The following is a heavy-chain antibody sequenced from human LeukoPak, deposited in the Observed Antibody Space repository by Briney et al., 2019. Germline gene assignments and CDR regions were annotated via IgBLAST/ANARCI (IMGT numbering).Heavy chain of an antibody. CDR2: ISITGTII. D-gene: IGHD2-8*02. J-gene: IGHJ4*02. V-gene: IGHV3-48*03. Sequence: GGSLRLSCAASGFTFSTYEMNWVRQAPGKGLEWVSNISITGTIINYADSVKGRFTVSRDNAKNPLYLQMNSLRAEDTAVYYCARVEVSYYSDYWGQGTLVTVSS. CDR3: ARVEVSYYSDY. CDR1: GFTFSTYE.